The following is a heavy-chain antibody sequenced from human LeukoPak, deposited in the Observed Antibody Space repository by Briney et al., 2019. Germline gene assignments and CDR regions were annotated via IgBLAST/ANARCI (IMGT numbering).Heavy chain of an antibody. CDR2: ISGSGGTP. Sequence: GGSLRLSCAASGFTFSTYAMNWVRQAPGKGLEWVSTISGSGGTPHYADSVKGRFTISRDNSKNTLHLQMNSLRAEDTAVYYCAKGGDLITYFDYWSQGTLVTVSS. J-gene: IGHJ4*02. V-gene: IGHV3-23*01. CDR1: GFTFSTYA. D-gene: IGHD3-16*01. CDR3: AKGGDLITYFDY.